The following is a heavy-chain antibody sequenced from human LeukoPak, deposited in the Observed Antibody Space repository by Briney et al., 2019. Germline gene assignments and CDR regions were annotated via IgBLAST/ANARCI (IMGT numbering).Heavy chain of an antibody. D-gene: IGHD2-2*01. J-gene: IGHJ5*02. V-gene: IGHV4-38-2*02. CDR1: GYSISSGYQ. CDR3: AREPRWLTPDCTSTSCYENYFDP. Sequence: SETLSLTCAVSGYSISSGYQWAWIRQPPGKTLEWIGSIFHTGSAHYNPSLKSRVTISVDTSTNHFSLRLSSVTAADTALYYCAREPRWLTPDCTSTSCYENYFDPWGQGILVTVSS. CDR2: IFHTGSA.